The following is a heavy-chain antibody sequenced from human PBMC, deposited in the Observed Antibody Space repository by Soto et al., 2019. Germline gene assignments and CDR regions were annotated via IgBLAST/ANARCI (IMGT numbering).Heavy chain of an antibody. Sequence: EVQLLESGGGLVQPGGSLRLSCAASGFTFSSYAMSWVRQAPGKGLEWVSAISGSGGSTYYADSVKGRFTISRDNSKNTLYLQMNSLRAEDTAVYYCAKGLAVAAYYYYYGMDVWGRGTTVTVSS. J-gene: IGHJ6*02. CDR2: ISGSGGST. CDR1: GFTFSSYA. CDR3: AKGLAVAAYYYYYGMDV. V-gene: IGHV3-23*01. D-gene: IGHD6-19*01.